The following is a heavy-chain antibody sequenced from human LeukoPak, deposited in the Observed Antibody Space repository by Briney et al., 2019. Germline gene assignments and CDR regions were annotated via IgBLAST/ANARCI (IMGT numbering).Heavy chain of an antibody. D-gene: IGHD3-9*01. CDR1: GFTFSSYS. CDR3: AREERNYDILTGYFNPIDY. CDR2: ISSSSSCI. Sequence: GGSLRLSCAASGFTFSSYSMNWVRQAPGKGLEWVSSISSSSSCIYYADSVKGRFTISRDNAKNSLYLQMNSLRAEDTAVYYCAREERNYDILTGYFNPIDYWGQGTLVTVSS. V-gene: IGHV3-21*04. J-gene: IGHJ4*02.